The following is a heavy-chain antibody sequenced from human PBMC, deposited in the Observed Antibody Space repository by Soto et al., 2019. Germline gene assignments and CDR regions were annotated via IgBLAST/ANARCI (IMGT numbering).Heavy chain of an antibody. D-gene: IGHD4-17*01. CDR2: ISYDGSNK. CDR1: GFTFSSYG. Sequence: GGSLRLSCAASGFTFSSYGMHWVRQAPGKGLEWVAVISYDGSNKYYADSVKGRFTISRDNSKNTLYLQMNSLRAEDTAVYYCAKDPTHGDYDFSWFDPWGQGTLVTVSS. V-gene: IGHV3-30*18. CDR3: AKDPTHGDYDFSWFDP. J-gene: IGHJ5*02.